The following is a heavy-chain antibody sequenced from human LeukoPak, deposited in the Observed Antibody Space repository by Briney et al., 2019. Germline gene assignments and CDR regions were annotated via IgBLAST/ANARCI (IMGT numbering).Heavy chain of an antibody. J-gene: IGHJ4*02. CDR3: ARDGKGGIYFDY. V-gene: IGHV1-69*13. CDR2: IIPIFGTA. CDR1: GYTFTSYG. D-gene: IGHD6-13*01. Sequence: ASVKVSCKASGYTFTSYGISWVRQAPGQGLEWMGGIIPIFGTANYAQKFQGRVTITADESTSTAYMELSSLRSEDTAVYYCARDGKGGIYFDYWGQGTLVTVSS.